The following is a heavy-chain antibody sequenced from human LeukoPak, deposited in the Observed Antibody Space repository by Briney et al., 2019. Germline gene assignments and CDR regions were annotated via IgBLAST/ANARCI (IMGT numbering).Heavy chain of an antibody. Sequence: GGSLRLSCAAAGFTFSSYGMHWVRQAPGKGLEWVAVIWYDGSNKYYADSVKGRFTISRDNSKNTLYLQMNSLRAEDTAVYYCASSTITATLDYWGQGTLVTVSS. V-gene: IGHV3-33*01. CDR3: ASSTITATLDY. CDR1: GFTFSSYG. D-gene: IGHD5-24*01. CDR2: IWYDGSNK. J-gene: IGHJ4*02.